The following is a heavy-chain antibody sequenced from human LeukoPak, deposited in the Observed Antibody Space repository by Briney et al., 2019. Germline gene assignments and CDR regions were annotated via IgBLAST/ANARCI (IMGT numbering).Heavy chain of an antibody. CDR3: VRGGTLGY. V-gene: IGHV3-7*01. Sequence: GGSLRLSCAASGFTFSSYSMNWVRRAPGKGLEWVANIKPDGSEKYYVDSVKGRFTISRGNAKNSLYLQMDSLRAEDTAIYYCVRGGTLGYWGQGTLVTVSS. J-gene: IGHJ4*02. D-gene: IGHD6-6*01. CDR2: IKPDGSEK. CDR1: GFTFSSYS.